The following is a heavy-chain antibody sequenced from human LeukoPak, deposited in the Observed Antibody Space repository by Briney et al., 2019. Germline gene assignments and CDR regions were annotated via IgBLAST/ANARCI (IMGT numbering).Heavy chain of an antibody. V-gene: IGHV1-2*02. J-gene: IGHJ4*02. CDR2: ISPRSGDT. CDR1: GYSFTDYY. D-gene: IGHD3-10*01. Sequence: ASLKVSCKASGYSFTDYYMHWVRQAPEQGLEWMGWISPRSGDTSYAQKFQGRVTMTRDTSINTVDMDLSGLTSDDTAVFYCARGREIHGGSDTKLDDYWGQGTLVTVSS. CDR3: ARGREIHGGSDTKLDDY.